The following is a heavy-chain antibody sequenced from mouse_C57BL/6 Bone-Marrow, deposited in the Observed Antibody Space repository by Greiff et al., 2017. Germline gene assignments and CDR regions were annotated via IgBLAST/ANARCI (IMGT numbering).Heavy chain of an antibody. J-gene: IGHJ3*01. CDR2: ISYDGSN. CDR3: ARDLYYGSSYVGAY. Sequence: EVQLQESGPGLVKPSQSLSLTCSVTGYSITSGYYWNWIRQFPGNKLEWMGYISYDGSNNYNPSLKNRISITRDTSKNQFFLKLNSVTTEDTATYYCARDLYYGSSYVGAYWGQGTLVTVSA. CDR1: GYSITSGYY. V-gene: IGHV3-6*01. D-gene: IGHD1-1*01.